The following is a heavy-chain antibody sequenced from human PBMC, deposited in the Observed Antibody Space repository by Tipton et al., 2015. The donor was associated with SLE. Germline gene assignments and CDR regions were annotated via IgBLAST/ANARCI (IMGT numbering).Heavy chain of an antibody. CDR2: IYYTGTTT. D-gene: IGHD5-18*01. V-gene: IGHV4-39*07. CDR1: GGSVSSSSKY. J-gene: IGHJ5*02. CDR3: ARLHGYSYGLNWFDP. Sequence: LRLSCTVSGGSVSSSSKYWAWISPAPGKGLEGIGCIYYTGTTTLYNSVLKSRVTMSVDTSKNQFSLRLTSVIAADTAVYYCARLHGYSYGLNWFDPWGQGTLIPVSS.